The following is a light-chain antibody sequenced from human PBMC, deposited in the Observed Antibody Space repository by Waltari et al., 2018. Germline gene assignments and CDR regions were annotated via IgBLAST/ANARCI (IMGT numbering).Light chain of an antibody. CDR1: SSDVGGYHP. CDR3: SSYTTSNTWV. CDR2: EVT. V-gene: IGLV2-14*01. J-gene: IGLJ3*02. Sequence: QSALTQPASVSGSPGQSITISCTGTSSDVGGYHPVSWYPHHPGKAPKLMLFEVTERPSGVSNRFSGSKSGNTASLTISGLQAEDEADYYCSSYTTSNTWVFGGGTKVTVL.